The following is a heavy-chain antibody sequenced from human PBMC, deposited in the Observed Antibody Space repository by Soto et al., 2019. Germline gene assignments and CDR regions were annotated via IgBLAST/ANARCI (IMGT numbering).Heavy chain of an antibody. Sequence: GGSLRLSCAPSGFTFSSSGMHWVRQAPGKGLEWVAIISYDGSNKYYADSVEGRFTISRDNSKNRLFLQMNSLRPEDTAVYYCAKDNPTIAYWGQGTLVTVPQ. CDR3: AKDNPTIAY. V-gene: IGHV3-30*18. D-gene: IGHD1-1*01. CDR1: GFTFSSSG. J-gene: IGHJ4*02. CDR2: ISYDGSNK.